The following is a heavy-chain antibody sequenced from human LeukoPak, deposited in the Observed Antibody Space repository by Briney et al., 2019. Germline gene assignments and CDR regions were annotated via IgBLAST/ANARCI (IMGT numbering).Heavy chain of an antibody. V-gene: IGHV1-46*01. CDR3: ARAPALRYFDLAFDY. Sequence: ASVKVSCKASGYTFTSYYMHWVRQAPGQGLEWMGIINPSGGSTSYAQKFQGRVTMTRDTSISTAYMELSRLRSDDTAVYYCARAPALRYFDLAFDYWGQGTLVTVSS. CDR2: INPSGGST. D-gene: IGHD3-9*01. CDR1: GYTFTSYY. J-gene: IGHJ4*02.